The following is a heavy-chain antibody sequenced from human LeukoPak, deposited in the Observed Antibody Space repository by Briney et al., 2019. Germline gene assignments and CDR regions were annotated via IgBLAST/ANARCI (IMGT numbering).Heavy chain of an antibody. CDR1: GFTFSSYG. V-gene: IGHV3-30*02. Sequence: GGSLRLSCAASGFTFSSYGMHWVRQAPGKGLEWVAFIRYDGSNKYYADSVKGRFTISRDNSKNTLYLQMNSLRAEDTAVYYCAKDSSFRVPLWFGELLSTYFDYWGQGTLVTVSS. CDR2: IRYDGSNK. J-gene: IGHJ4*02. D-gene: IGHD3-10*01. CDR3: AKDSSFRVPLWFGELLSTYFDY.